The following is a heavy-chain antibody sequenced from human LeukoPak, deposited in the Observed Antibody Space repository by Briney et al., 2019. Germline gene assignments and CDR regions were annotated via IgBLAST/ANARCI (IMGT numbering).Heavy chain of an antibody. D-gene: IGHD5-24*01. V-gene: IGHV4-34*01. CDR1: GGSFSGYY. CDR3: ARGRRDPPRWLQLAYYFDY. CDR2: INHSGST. Sequence: PSETLSLTCAVYGGSFSGYYWSWIRQPPGKGLEWIGGINHSGSTNYNPSLKSRVTISVDTSKNQFSLKLSSVTAADTAVYYCARGRRDPPRWLQLAYYFDYWGQGTLVTVSS. J-gene: IGHJ4*02.